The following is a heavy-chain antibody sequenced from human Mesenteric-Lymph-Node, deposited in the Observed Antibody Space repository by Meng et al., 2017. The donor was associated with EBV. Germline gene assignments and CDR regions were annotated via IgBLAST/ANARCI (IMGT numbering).Heavy chain of an antibody. V-gene: IGHV1-18*01. CDR1: GYTFTNYD. CDR2: ISAYNGHT. CDR3: ARGALYDSRGD. Sequence: VQLVQSGAEVKKPGASVKVSCKASGYTFTNYDISWVRQAPGQGLEWMGWISAYNGHTSYTQKLQGRVTMTTDTSTNTAYMELRSLRSDDTAVYYCARGALYDSRGDWGQGTLVTVSS. D-gene: IGHD3-22*01. J-gene: IGHJ4*02.